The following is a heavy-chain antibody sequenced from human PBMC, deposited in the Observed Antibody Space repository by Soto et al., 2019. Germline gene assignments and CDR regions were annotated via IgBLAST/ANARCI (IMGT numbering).Heavy chain of an antibody. CDR2: IYASGTT. CDR3: ARESRSALGTVEY. Sequence: QVRLQESGPGLVKPSETLSLTCTVSGASISNYYWSWIRQPAGKGLECLGRIYASGTTTYNPSLRSRVTMSVDTSKNQFSLNLNSVTAADTAVYYCARESRSALGTVEYWGQGTLVTVSS. D-gene: IGHD1-1*01. CDR1: GASISNYY. V-gene: IGHV4-4*07. J-gene: IGHJ4*02.